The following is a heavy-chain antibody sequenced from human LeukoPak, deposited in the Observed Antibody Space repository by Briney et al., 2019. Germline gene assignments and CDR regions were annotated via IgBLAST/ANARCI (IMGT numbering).Heavy chain of an antibody. D-gene: IGHD3-3*01. V-gene: IGHV1-69*13. CDR3: ARVQGLRFTYGMDV. CDR2: IIPIFGTA. J-gene: IGHJ6*02. Sequence: SVKVSCKASGGTFSSYAISWVRQAPGQGLEWMGGIIPIFGTANYAQKFQGGVTITADESTSTAYMELSSLRSEDTAVYYCARVQGLRFTYGMDVWGQGTTVTVSS. CDR1: GGTFSSYA.